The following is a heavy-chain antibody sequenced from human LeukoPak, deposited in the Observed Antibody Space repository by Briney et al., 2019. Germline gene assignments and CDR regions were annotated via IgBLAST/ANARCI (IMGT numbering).Heavy chain of an antibody. J-gene: IGHJ6*02. CDR3: AKVSLAYWHYYGMGV. V-gene: IGHV3-30*18. CDR2: ISYDGSNK. Sequence: PGGSLRLSCAASGFTFSSYGMHWVRQAPGKGLEWVAVISYDGSNKYYADSVKGRFTISRDNSKNTLYLQMNSLRAEDTAVYYCAKVSLAYWHYYGMGVWGQGTTVTVSS. D-gene: IGHD2-8*02. CDR1: GFTFSSYG.